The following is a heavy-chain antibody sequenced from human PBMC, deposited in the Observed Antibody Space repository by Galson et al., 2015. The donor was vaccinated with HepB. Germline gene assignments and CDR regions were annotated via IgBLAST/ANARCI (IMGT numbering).Heavy chain of an antibody. CDR1: GFSLSTSGVG. D-gene: IGHD2-2*01. CDR2: IYWDDDK. V-gene: IGHV2-5*02. J-gene: IGHJ4*02. CDR3: ATLVVPAASFDY. Sequence: PALVKPTQTLTLTCNFSGFSLSTSGVGVGWIRQPPGKALEWLALIYWDDDKRYSTSLKSRLTIIKDTSKNQVVLTMTNMDPVDTATYYSATLVVPAASFDYCGQLTLVTVSS.